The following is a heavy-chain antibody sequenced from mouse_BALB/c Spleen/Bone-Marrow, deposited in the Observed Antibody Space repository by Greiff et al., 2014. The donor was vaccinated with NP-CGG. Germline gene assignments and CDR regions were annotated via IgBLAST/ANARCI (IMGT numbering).Heavy chain of an antibody. CDR3: TRDGHNYYAMDY. Sequence: VNLVESGAELVKPGTSVRLSCKASGYTFTTYYIYWVKQRAGQGLEWIGEINPSNGGTNFNEKYKSKATLTVDKSSSTSYMQLSSLTSEDSAAYYCTRDGHNYYAMDYWGQGTSVTVSS. J-gene: IGHJ4*01. V-gene: IGHV1-53*01. D-gene: IGHD2-3*01. CDR2: INPSNGGT. CDR1: GYTFTTYY.